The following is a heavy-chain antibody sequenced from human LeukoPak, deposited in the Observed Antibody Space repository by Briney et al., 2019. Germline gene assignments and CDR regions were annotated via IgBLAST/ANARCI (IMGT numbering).Heavy chain of an antibody. CDR3: VKFGVDYDMGV. Sequence: SETLSLTCTVSGDSISGSYWTWVRQPPGQGLEWIGQFHYSGRADYNPSLKRRITISVDTSKNQMSLTLTSVTAADTAIYYCVKFGVDYDMGVWGQGTTVTVSS. CDR2: FHYSGRA. J-gene: IGHJ6*02. CDR1: GDSISGSY. D-gene: IGHD3-16*01. V-gene: IGHV4-59*01.